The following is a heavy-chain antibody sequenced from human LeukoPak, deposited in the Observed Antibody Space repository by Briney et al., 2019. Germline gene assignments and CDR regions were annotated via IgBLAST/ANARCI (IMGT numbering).Heavy chain of an antibody. CDR1: GFTFSTFA. Sequence: GGSLRLSCAASGFTFSTFAMHWLRQAPGKGLEWVAILSFDGSSKYYADSVKGRFTISRDNSKKTLYLQMNSLRTEDTAVYYCARSAAAGRIVATFGYWGQGTLVTVSS. CDR2: LSFDGSSK. J-gene: IGHJ4*02. V-gene: IGHV3-30*04. CDR3: ARSAAAGRIVATFGY. D-gene: IGHD5-12*01.